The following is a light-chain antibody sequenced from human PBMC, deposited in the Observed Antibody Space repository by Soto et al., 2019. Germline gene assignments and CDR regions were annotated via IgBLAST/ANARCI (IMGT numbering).Light chain of an antibody. CDR3: QQYYGYSRT. CDR1: QSINNW. J-gene: IGKJ1*01. V-gene: IGKV1-5*03. Sequence: DIQMTQSPSTLSASVGDRVTITCRASQSINNWLAWYQQKPGKAPKLLIYKTSDLESGVPSRFSGSGSGTEFSLTISSLQPDDFATYYCQQYYGYSRTFGQGTKVEIK. CDR2: KTS.